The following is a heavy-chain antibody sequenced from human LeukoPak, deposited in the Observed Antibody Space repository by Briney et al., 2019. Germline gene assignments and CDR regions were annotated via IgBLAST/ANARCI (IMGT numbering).Heavy chain of an antibody. CDR3: ARGGANSGYDPPGY. D-gene: IGHD5-12*01. CDR2: ISGSGGRT. J-gene: IGHJ4*02. V-gene: IGHV3-23*01. CDR1: GFTFSTYA. Sequence: GGSLRLSCAASGFTFSTYAMSWVRQAPGKGLEWVSTISGSGGRTYFADSVRGRFTISRDNAKNTLYLQMNSLRADDTAVYYCARGGANSGYDPPGYWGQGTLVTVSS.